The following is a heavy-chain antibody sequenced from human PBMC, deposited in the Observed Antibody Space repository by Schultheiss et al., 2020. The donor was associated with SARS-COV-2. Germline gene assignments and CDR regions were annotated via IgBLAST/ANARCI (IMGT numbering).Heavy chain of an antibody. V-gene: IGHV4-59*12. Sequence: SETLSLTCTVSGGSISSYYWSWIRQPPGKGLEWIGSIYYSGSTYYNPSLKSRVTISVDTSKNQFSLKLSSVTAADTAVYYCARGGYSSSSGYYYYYYYMDVWGKGTTVTVSS. CDR2: IYYSGST. J-gene: IGHJ6*03. CDR3: ARGGYSSSSGYYYYYYYMDV. CDR1: GGSISSYY. D-gene: IGHD6-6*01.